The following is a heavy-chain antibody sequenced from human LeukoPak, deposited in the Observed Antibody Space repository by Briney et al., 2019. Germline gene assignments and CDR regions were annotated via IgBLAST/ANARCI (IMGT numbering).Heavy chain of an antibody. CDR1: GYTFTRYD. D-gene: IGHD1-26*01. Sequence: VKVSCKAPGYTFTRYDINWVRQATVQGLDWMGWMNPNSGNTGYAQKFQGRVTMTRNTSISTAYMELSSLRSEDTAVYYCARGRYSGSYSDYWGQGTLVTVPS. J-gene: IGHJ4*02. CDR2: MNPNSGNT. V-gene: IGHV1-8*01. CDR3: ARGRYSGSYSDY.